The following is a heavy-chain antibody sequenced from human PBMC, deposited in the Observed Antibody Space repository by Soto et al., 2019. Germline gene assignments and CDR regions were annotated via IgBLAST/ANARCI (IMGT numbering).Heavy chain of an antibody. Sequence: RKGLEWIGYIYYSVSTYYTPSLTSRFTISVDTSKNQFSLKLSPVTAADTAVYYCFFFCRAEDGIRDVRSVSAFQ. V-gene: IGHV4-31*02. CDR3: FFFCRAEDGIRDVRSVSAFQ. CDR2: IYYSVST. D-gene: IGHD3-10*02. J-gene: IGHJ1*01.